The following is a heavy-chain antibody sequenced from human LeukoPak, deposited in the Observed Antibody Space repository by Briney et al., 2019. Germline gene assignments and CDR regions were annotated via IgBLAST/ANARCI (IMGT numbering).Heavy chain of an antibody. CDR1: GYTFTSYG. CDR3: ARDQGSKGYDILTGYYTPFDY. V-gene: IGHV1-18*01. J-gene: IGHJ4*02. Sequence: ASVKVSCKASGYTFTSYGISWVRQAPGQGLEWMGWISAYNGNTNYAQKLQGRVTMTTDTSTSTAYMELRSLRSDDTAVYYCARDQGSKGYDILTGYYTPFDYWGQGTLVTVSS. CDR2: ISAYNGNT. D-gene: IGHD3-9*01.